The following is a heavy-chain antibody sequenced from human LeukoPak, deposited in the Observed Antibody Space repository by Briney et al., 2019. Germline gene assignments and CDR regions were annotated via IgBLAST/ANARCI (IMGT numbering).Heavy chain of an antibody. V-gene: IGHV3-30*02. CDR3: AKDIAASYGNFDY. CDR1: GFTFSSYC. J-gene: IGHJ4*02. Sequence: GGSLRLSCAASGFTFSSYCMHWVRQAPGKGLEWVAFIRYDGSNKYYADSVKGRFTISRDNSKNTLYLQMNSLRAEDTAVYYCAKDIAASYGNFDYWGQGTLVTVSS. D-gene: IGHD1-26*01. CDR2: IRYDGSNK.